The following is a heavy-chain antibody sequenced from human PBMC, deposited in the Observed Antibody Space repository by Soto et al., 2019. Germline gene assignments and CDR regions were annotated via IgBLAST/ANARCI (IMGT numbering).Heavy chain of an antibody. CDR2: VSGRGGST. V-gene: IGHV3-23*01. D-gene: IGHD6-13*01. Sequence: EVQLLESGGGLVQPGGSLRLSCAASGFTFSSYALSWVRQAPGKGLEWVSSVSGRGGSTYYADSVKGRFTISRDNSKNTVYLQMNSLRVEDTNVYHCAKERGIAAPPVKFDYWGQGTLVTVSS. J-gene: IGHJ4*02. CDR3: AKERGIAAPPVKFDY. CDR1: GFTFSSYA.